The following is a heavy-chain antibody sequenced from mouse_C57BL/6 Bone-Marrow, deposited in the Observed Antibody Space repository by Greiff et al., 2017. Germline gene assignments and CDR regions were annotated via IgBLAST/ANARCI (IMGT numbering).Heavy chain of an antibody. CDR1: GYTFTSYW. V-gene: IGHV1-74*01. Sequence: QVQLQQPGAELVKPGASVKVSCKASGYTFTSYWMHWVKQRPGQGLEWIGRIHPSASDTNYNQKFKGKATLTVDKSSSTAYMQLSSLTSADSAVYDCTILLWLRRRGGRVDYWGQGTTLTVSS. J-gene: IGHJ2*01. CDR2: IHPSASDT. D-gene: IGHD2-2*01. CDR3: TILLWLRRRGGRVDY.